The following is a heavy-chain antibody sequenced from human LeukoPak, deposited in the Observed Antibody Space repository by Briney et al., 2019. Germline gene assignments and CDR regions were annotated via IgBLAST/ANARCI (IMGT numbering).Heavy chain of an antibody. J-gene: IGHJ4*02. Sequence: SETLSLTCAVYGGSFSGYCWSWIRQPPGKGLEWIGEINHSGSTNYNPSLKSRVTISVDTSKNQFSLKLSSVTAADTAVYYCARLYDSSGYYYETNWGQGTLVTVSS. V-gene: IGHV4-34*01. CDR3: ARLYDSSGYYYETN. CDR1: GGSFSGYC. D-gene: IGHD3-22*01. CDR2: INHSGST.